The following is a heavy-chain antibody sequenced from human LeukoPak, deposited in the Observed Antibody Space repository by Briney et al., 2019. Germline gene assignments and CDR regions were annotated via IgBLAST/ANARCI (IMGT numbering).Heavy chain of an antibody. Sequence: SETLSLTCTVSGASISTYYWSWIRQPPGKGLEWIGYIYYGGTTNYNPSLKSRVTISVDTSKNQFSLKLTSVTAADTAVYYRARAYSGTLPAKDWGQGTLVTVSS. CDR1: GASISTYY. J-gene: IGHJ4*02. V-gene: IGHV4-59*01. D-gene: IGHD1-26*01. CDR3: ARAYSGTLPAKD. CDR2: IYYGGTT.